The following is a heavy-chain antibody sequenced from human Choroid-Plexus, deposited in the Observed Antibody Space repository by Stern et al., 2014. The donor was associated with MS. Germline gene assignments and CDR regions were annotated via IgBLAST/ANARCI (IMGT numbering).Heavy chain of an antibody. Sequence: EVQLVESGGGLVQPGGSLTISCTAAGFTFGNYWMTWVRQAPGKGREWVAKIKEDGNEKNYVDSVKGRFPISRDNARNSLYLQMNSLRVEDTALYYCARVYNTIYGIVTQRGAGMDVWGQGTTGIVSS. CDR2: IKEDGNEK. CDR3: ARVYNTIYGIVTQRGAGMDV. J-gene: IGHJ6*02. D-gene: IGHD3-3*01. CDR1: GFTFGNYW. V-gene: IGHV3-7*01.